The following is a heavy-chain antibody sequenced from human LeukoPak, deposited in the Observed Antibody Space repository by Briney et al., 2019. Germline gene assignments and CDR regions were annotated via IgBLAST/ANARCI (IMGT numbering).Heavy chain of an antibody. CDR1: GLTFDSYS. V-gene: IGHV3-48*01. J-gene: IGHJ4*02. D-gene: IGHD4-11*01. CDR3: ARGLALGLTVTPKAFDY. Sequence: GGSLRLSCVVSGLTFDSYSMNWVRQAPGKGLEWISYISNSGSPIYYADSVKGRFTISRDKDKSSLYLQMNSLAADDTAVYYCARGLALGLTVTPKAFDYWGQGTLVTVSS. CDR2: ISNSGSPI.